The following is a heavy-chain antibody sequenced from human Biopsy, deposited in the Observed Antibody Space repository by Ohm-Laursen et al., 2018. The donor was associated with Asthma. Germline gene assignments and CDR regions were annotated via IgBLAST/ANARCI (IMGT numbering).Heavy chain of an antibody. D-gene: IGHD6-19*01. CDR1: GGTFSNFA. CDR3: ARCQVGYSSGWSLLLKKIYYSGMDV. J-gene: IGHJ6*02. Sequence: SSVKVSCNTPGGTFSNFAISWVRQAPGQGLEWLGGIMTVFGTTNYAQKFRGRVTITADESTSTAYMEVTSLRSEDTAIYYCARCQVGYSSGWSLLLKKIYYSGMDVWGQGTAVTVSS. CDR2: IMTVFGTT. V-gene: IGHV1-69*01.